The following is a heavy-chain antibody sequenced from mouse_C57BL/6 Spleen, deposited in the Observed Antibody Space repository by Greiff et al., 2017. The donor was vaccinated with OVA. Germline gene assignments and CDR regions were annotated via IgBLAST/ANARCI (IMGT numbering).Heavy chain of an antibody. CDR1: GYTFTSYW. CDR2: IHPNSGST. D-gene: IGHD3-1*01. V-gene: IGHV1-64*01. J-gene: IGHJ4*01. Sequence: VKLMESGAELVKPGASVKLSCKASGYTFTSYWMHWVKQRPGQGLEWIGMIHPNSGSTNYNEKFKSKATLTVDKSSSTAYMQLSSLTSEDSAVYYCARSEGSYYAMDYWGQGTSVTVSS. CDR3: ARSEGSYYAMDY.